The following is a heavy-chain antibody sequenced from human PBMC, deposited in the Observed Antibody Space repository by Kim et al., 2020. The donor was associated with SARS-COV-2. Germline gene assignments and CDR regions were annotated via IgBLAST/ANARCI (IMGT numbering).Heavy chain of an antibody. CDR2: ISSNGGST. Sequence: GGSLRLSCSASGFTFSSYAMHWVRQAPGKGLEYVSAISSNGGSTYYADSVKGRFTISRDNSKNTLYLQMSSLRAEDTAVYYCVKPQQLVPYYYYYGMDVWGQGTTVTVSS. V-gene: IGHV3-64D*09. CDR1: GFTFSSYA. CDR3: VKPQQLVPYYYYYGMDV. J-gene: IGHJ6*02. D-gene: IGHD6-13*01.